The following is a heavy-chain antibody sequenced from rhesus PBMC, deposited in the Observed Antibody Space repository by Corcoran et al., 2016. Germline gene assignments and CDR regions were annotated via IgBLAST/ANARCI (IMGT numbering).Heavy chain of an antibody. D-gene: IGHD6-25*01. CDR1: GFTFGDYG. CDR3: TRYRGSWNFDY. V-gene: IGHV3-183*02. CDR2: ITNTGDSA. Sequence: EVQLVESGGGLVQPGESLRLSCAASGFTFGDYGMHWVRQAPGKGLDWVSIITNTGDSAYSADSVKGRFTVSRDNAKTSLSLQMSSLRAEDTAVYYCTRYRGSWNFDYWGQGVLVTVSS. J-gene: IGHJ4*01.